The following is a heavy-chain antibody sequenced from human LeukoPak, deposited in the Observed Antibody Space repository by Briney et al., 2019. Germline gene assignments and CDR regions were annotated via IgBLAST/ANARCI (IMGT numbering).Heavy chain of an antibody. CDR2: ISRTSTYL. V-gene: IGHV3-21*04. CDR3: VKDTRKGGYYSDY. CDR1: GFRFSTHD. D-gene: IGHD2-15*01. Sequence: SGGSLRLSCAASGFRFSTHDLNWVRQAPGKGLECVSYISRTSTYLYYADSVKGRFTISRDNGKNLLYLQMNNQRTEETAVYFCVKDTRKGGYYSDYWGQGTVVTVSS. J-gene: IGHJ4*02.